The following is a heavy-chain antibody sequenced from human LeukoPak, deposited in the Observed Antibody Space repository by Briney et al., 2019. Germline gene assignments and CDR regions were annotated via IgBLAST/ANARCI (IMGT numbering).Heavy chain of an antibody. CDR3: AKSPTYYYDSSGYYYGDY. D-gene: IGHD3-22*01. CDR1: GFTFSSYA. Sequence: GSLRLSCAASGFTFSSYAMSWVRQAPGKGLEWVSAISGSGGSTYYADSVKGRFTISRDNSKNTLYLQMNSLRAEDTAVYYCAKSPTYYYDSSGYYYGDYWGQGTLVTVSS. CDR2: ISGSGGST. V-gene: IGHV3-23*01. J-gene: IGHJ4*02.